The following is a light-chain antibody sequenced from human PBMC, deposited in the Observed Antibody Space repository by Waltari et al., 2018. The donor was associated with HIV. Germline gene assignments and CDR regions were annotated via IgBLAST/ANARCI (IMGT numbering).Light chain of an antibody. CDR3: ATWDDDLSTWL. Sequence: SVLTQPPSASGTPGQRVTISCSGDSSNIGSNSLYLYQQLPGTAPKLLIYTNDQRPSGVPDRFSGSNSGTSASLAISGLRSEDEADYYCATWDDDLSTWLFGGGTKLTVL. V-gene: IGLV1-47*01. J-gene: IGLJ3*02. CDR2: TND. CDR1: SSNIGSNS.